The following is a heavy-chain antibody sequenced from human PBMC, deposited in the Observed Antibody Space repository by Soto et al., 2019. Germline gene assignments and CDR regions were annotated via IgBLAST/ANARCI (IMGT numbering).Heavy chain of an antibody. J-gene: IGHJ4*02. D-gene: IGHD3-16*01. Sequence: GASVALCCKASGYRFAIYGCRWVRPAHGQGLEWMGWISAYNGNTNYAQNLQGRVTMTADTFTSTAYMELRSVRSDDTAVYYCGRDGPGIMFLDYWGQGTLVTVSS. V-gene: IGHV1-18*01. CDR3: GRDGPGIMFLDY. CDR2: ISAYNGNT. CDR1: GYRFAIYG.